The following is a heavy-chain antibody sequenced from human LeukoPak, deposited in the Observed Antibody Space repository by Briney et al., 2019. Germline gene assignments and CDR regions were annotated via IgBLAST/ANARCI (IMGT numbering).Heavy chain of an antibody. V-gene: IGHV4-61*02. CDR2: IYGSGST. CDR1: GASISSGSYY. D-gene: IGHD3-22*01. CDR3: AKDWGYYDSSGSLAEYFQH. Sequence: SETLSLTCTVSGASISSGSYYWSWIRQPAGKGLEWIGRIYGSGSTNYNPSLKSRVTISVDTSKNQFSLKLNSVTAADTAVYYCAKDWGYYDSSGSLAEYFQHWGQGTLVTVSS. J-gene: IGHJ1*01.